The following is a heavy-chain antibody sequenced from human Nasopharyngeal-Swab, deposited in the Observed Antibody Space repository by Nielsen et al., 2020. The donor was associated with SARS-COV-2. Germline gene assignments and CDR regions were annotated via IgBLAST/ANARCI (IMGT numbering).Heavy chain of an antibody. D-gene: IGHD6-13*01. V-gene: IGHV4-4*07. J-gene: IGHJ4*02. CDR3: ARDSSSWYPNAPFDY. CDR1: GGSITNYY. Sequence: SETLSLTCTVSGGSITNYYWSWIRQLAGKGLEWIGRIYTSGSTNYNPSLKSRVTMSVDTSKNQFSLKLSSVTAADTAVYYCARDSSSWYPNAPFDYWGQGTLVTVSS. CDR2: IYTSGST.